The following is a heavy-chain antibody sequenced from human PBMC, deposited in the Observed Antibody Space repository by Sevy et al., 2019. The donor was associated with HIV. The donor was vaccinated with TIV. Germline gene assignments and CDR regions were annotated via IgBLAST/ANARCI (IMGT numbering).Heavy chain of an antibody. D-gene: IGHD3-10*01. V-gene: IGHV3-21*01. CDR1: GFTFSSYS. J-gene: IGHJ6*02. CDR2: ISSSSSYI. Sequence: GGSLRLSCAASGFTFSSYSMNWVRQAPGKGLEWDSSISSSSSYIYYADSVKGRFTISRDNAKNSLYLQMNSLRAEDTAVYYCAREWGSITMVQGVISYYYYYGMDVWGQGTTVTVSS. CDR3: AREWGSITMVQGVISYYYYYGMDV.